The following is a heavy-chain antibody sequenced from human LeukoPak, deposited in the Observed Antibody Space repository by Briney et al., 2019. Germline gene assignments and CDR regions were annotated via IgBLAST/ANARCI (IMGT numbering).Heavy chain of an antibody. J-gene: IGHJ4*02. CDR1: GDSMSSYY. D-gene: IGHD7-27*01. V-gene: IGHV4-59*01. CDR2: IYHTGST. CDR3: ASRKLGNDY. Sequence: SETLSLTCTVSGDSMSSYYWSWIRQSPGKGLEWIGYIYHTGSTSYSPSLKSRVTISADTSQNQFSLKLSSVTAADTAVYYCASRKLGNDYWGQGTLVTVSS.